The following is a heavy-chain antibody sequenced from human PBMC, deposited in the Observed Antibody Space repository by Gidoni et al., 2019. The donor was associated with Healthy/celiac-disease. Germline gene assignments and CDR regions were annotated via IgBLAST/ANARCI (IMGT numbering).Heavy chain of an antibody. Sequence: EVQLVESGGGLVKPGGSLRLSCATSGFTFSSYSMNWVRQAPGKGLEWVSSISSSSSYIYYADSVKGRFTISRDNAKNSLYLQMNSLRAEDTAVYYCARTIQLWTHNGGNQMEYYFDYWGQGTLVTVSS. CDR2: ISSSSSYI. CDR1: GFTFSSYS. D-gene: IGHD5-18*01. J-gene: IGHJ4*02. V-gene: IGHV3-21*01. CDR3: ARTIQLWTHNGGNQMEYYFDY.